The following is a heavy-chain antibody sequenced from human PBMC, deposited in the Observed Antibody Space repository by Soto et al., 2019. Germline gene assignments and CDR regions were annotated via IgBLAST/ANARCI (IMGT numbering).Heavy chain of an antibody. D-gene: IGHD3-10*01. J-gene: IGHJ6*02. V-gene: IGHV3-23*05. CDR3: ARGGADHYNYGMDV. CDR2: MNGAATST. CDR1: GFTLSTYA. Sequence: LSESGGGLLQPGGSLTLSCAASGFTLSTYAMTWVRQPPGKGLEWVSSMNGAATSTSYADSVKGRFTTSRDKSKNTLYLEMRTLRPEDTAVYYCARGGADHYNYGMDVWGQGTTVIVSS.